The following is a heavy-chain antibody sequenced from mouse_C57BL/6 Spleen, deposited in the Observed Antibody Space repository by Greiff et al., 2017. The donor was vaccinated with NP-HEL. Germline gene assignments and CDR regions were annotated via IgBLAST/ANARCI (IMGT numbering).Heavy chain of an antibody. D-gene: IGHD4-1*01. J-gene: IGHJ2*01. CDR1: GYTLISYW. CDR3: ARSGTGAYFDY. CDR2: INPSNGGT. V-gene: IGHV1-53*01. Sequence: QVQLQQPGTELVKPGASVKLSCKASGYTLISYWMHWVKQRPGQGLEWIGNINPSNGGTNYNEKFKSKATLTVDKSSSTAYMQLSSLTSEDSAVYYCARSGTGAYFDYWGQGTTLTVSS.